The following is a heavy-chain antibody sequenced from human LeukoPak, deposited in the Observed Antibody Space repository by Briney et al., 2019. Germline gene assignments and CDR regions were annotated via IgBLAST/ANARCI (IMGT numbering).Heavy chain of an antibody. D-gene: IGHD1-26*01. J-gene: IGHJ3*02. Sequence: PGGSLRLSCPTSGFFFSNYAMHWVRQAPGKGLEWVALISYDGSDKYSADSVKGRFTISRDNSKNTLYLQMNGLRAEDTAVYYCARGDGKSGAFDIWGQGTMVTVSS. CDR2: ISYDGSDK. V-gene: IGHV3-30*04. CDR1: GFFFSNYA. CDR3: ARGDGKSGAFDI.